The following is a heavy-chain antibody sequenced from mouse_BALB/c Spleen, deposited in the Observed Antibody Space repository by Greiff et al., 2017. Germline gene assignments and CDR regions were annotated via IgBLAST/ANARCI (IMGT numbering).Heavy chain of an antibody. CDR2: ISSGGST. J-gene: IGHJ2*01. CDR1: GFTFSSYA. D-gene: IGHD2-10*01. CDR3: ARGSYYGNYVDY. Sequence: DVMLVESGGGLVKPGGSLKLSCAASGFTFSSYAMSWVRQTPEKRLEWVASISSGGSTYYPDSVKGRFTISRDNARNILYLQMSSLRYEDTAMYYCARGSYYGNYVDYWGQGTTLTVSS. V-gene: IGHV5-6-5*01.